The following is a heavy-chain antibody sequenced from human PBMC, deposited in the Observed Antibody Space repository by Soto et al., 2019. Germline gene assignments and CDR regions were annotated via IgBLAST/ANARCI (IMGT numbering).Heavy chain of an antibody. CDR1: GYTFTNYG. CDR3: ARVQSSGYDY. V-gene: IGHV1-18*04. J-gene: IGHJ4*02. CDR2: MSPNNGNT. Sequence: QVQLVQSGVELKKPGASVRVSCKASGYTFTNYGISWVRQAPGQGLEWVGWMSPNNGNTHYAPKLQGRVTMTRDTHTNTAYLDLRSLRSDDTAVYYCARVQSSGYDYWGQGTLVIVSS. D-gene: IGHD5-12*01.